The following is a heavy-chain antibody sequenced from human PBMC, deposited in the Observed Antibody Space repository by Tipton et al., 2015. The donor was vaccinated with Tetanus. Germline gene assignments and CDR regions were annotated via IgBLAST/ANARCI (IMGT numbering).Heavy chain of an antibody. CDR3: ARESYYDSSGYATYAFDI. D-gene: IGHD3-22*01. V-gene: IGHV3-13*01. CDR2: IGPTGDT. J-gene: IGHJ3*02. CDR1: GFTFSTYD. Sequence: SLRLSCAASGFTFSTYDMHWVRQATGKGLEWVSAIGPTGDTYYSGSVEGRFTISRDNAKNSLYLQMNSLRAEDTAVYYCARESYYDSSGYATYAFDIWGQGTMVTVSS.